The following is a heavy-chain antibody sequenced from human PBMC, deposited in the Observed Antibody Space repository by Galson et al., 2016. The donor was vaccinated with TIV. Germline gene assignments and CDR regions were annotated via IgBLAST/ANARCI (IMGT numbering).Heavy chain of an antibody. CDR1: GDTLTSYP. CDR2: IIPLFGTA. V-gene: IGHV1-69*13. CDR3: AKDRNTAFDTHYSYYGLDV. J-gene: IGHJ6*02. Sequence: SVKVSCKASGDTLTSYPFNWVRQAPGQGLEWMGGIIPLFGTANYAQKFQGRVTITADESTSTAYMELSSLRSEDTAVYYCAKDRNTAFDTHYSYYGLDVWGQGTTVIVSS. D-gene: IGHD5-18*01.